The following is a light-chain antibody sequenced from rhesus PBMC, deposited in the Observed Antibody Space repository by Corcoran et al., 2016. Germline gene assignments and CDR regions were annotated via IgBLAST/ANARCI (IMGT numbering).Light chain of an antibody. CDR1: QSLLHSDGYTY. J-gene: IGKJ1*01. CDR3: MQGTQLPWT. Sequence: DIVMTQTPLSLPVTPGEPASISCRSSQSLLHSDGYTYLDWYLQKPGQSPPRLIYLGSKRASGVPVRCSGSGSGTSCTLKISRVEAEDVGVDYWMQGTQLPWTFGQGTKVEIK. V-gene: IGKV2-78*01. CDR2: LGS.